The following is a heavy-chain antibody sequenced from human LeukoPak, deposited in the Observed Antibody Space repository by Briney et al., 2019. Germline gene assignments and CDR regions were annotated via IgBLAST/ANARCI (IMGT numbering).Heavy chain of an antibody. J-gene: IGHJ3*02. D-gene: IGHD3-22*01. V-gene: IGHV3-74*01. Sequence: PGGSLRLSCAASGFTFSSYWMHWVHQAPGKGLVWVSRINSDGSSTSYADSVKGRFTISRDNAKNTLYLQMNSLRAEDTAVYYCARAIVEDAFDIWGQGTMVTVSS. CDR1: GFTFSSYW. CDR3: ARAIVEDAFDI. CDR2: INSDGSST.